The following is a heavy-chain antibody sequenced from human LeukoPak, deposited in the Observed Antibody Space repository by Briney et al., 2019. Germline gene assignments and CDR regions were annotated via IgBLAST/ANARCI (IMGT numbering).Heavy chain of an antibody. CDR3: ASATGKIDY. J-gene: IGHJ4*02. Sequence: SETLSLTCTVSGGSISSHYWSWIRQHPGKGLEWIGYIYYSGSTYYNPSLKSRVTISVDTSKNQFSLKLSSVTAADTAVYYCASATGKIDYWGQGTLVTVSS. V-gene: IGHV4-59*06. CDR2: IYYSGST. D-gene: IGHD6-13*01. CDR1: GGSISSHY.